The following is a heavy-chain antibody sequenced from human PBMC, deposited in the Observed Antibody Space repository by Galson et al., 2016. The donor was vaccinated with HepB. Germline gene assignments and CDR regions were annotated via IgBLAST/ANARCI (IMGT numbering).Heavy chain of an antibody. CDR2: ISYDGGTK. CDR3: AKERGSRGSHYESDLDY. J-gene: IGHJ4*02. Sequence: SLRLSCAASRFRISNHGMQWVRQAPGKGLEWVAVISYDGGTKIYVDSVKGRFTISRDNSENTLDLQINSLRAEDTGVYYCAKERGSRGSHYESDLDYWGQGTLVTVSS. D-gene: IGHD1-26*01. V-gene: IGHV3-30*18. CDR1: RFRISNHG.